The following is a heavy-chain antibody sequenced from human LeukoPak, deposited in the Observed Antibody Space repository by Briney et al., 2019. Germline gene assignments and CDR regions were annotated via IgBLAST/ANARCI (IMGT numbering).Heavy chain of an antibody. CDR1: GFTFSSYE. CDR3: ARDGGNDGGLGY. D-gene: IGHD1-1*01. J-gene: IGHJ4*02. Sequence: TGGSLRLSCAASGFTFSSYEMNWVRQAPGKGLEWVSYIGSSGSNIYYAESVKGRFTISRDNAKNSLYLQMNSLRAGDTAVYYCARDGGNDGGLGYWGQGTLVTVSS. V-gene: IGHV3-48*03. CDR2: IGSSGSNI.